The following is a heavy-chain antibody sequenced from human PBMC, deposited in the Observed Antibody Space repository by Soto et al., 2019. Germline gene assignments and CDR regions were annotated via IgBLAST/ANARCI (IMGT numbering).Heavy chain of an antibody. D-gene: IGHD6-13*01. CDR1: GGSISSYY. Sequence: SETLSLTCTVSGGSISSYYWSWIRQPPGKGLEWIGYIYYSGSTNYNPSLKSRVTISVDTSKNQFSLKLSSVTAADTAVYYCASIISSSWYGGLDYWGQGTLVTVSS. J-gene: IGHJ4*02. CDR3: ASIISSSWYGGLDY. CDR2: IYYSGST. V-gene: IGHV4-59*01.